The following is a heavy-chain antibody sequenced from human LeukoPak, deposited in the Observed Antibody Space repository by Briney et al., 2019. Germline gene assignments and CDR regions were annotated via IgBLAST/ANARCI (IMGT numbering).Heavy chain of an antibody. V-gene: IGHV4-30-2*01. Sequence: SQTLSLTCTVSGGSISSGDYSWSWIRQPPGQGLEWIGYIYHSGSTYYNPSLKSRVTILIDKSKNQFSLKLSSVTAADTAVYYCARDSDEYSSSWYLRYWGQGTLVTVSS. CDR3: ARDSDEYSSSWYLRY. J-gene: IGHJ4*02. CDR2: IYHSGST. D-gene: IGHD6-13*01. CDR1: GGSISSGDYS.